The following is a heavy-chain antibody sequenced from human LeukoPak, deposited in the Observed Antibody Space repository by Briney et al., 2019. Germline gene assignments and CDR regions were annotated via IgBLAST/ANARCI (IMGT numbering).Heavy chain of an antibody. CDR1: GFTVSSNY. J-gene: IGHJ4*02. CDR3: ARVNYYDSSGYPDY. Sequence: PGGSLRLSCAASGFTVSSNYMNWVRQAPGKGLEWVSLIYSGGSAYYADSVKGRFTISRHNSKNTLYLQMNSLRAEDTAVYYCARVNYYDSSGYPDYWGQGTLVTVSS. V-gene: IGHV3-53*04. D-gene: IGHD3-22*01. CDR2: IYSGGSA.